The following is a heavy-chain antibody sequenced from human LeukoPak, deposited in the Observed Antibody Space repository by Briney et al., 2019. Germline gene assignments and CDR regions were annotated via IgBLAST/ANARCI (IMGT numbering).Heavy chain of an antibody. D-gene: IGHD6-13*01. Sequence: GGSLRLSCAASGFAFSRYGMHWVRQAPGKGLEWVAVIWDDGSNQKYADPVKGRFTISRDNSKNTLYLQMNSLRAEDTAVYYCVRGRGSSWYYDYWGQGTLVTVSS. CDR1: GFAFSRYG. V-gene: IGHV3-33*01. J-gene: IGHJ4*02. CDR3: VRGRGSSWYYDY. CDR2: IWDDGSNQ.